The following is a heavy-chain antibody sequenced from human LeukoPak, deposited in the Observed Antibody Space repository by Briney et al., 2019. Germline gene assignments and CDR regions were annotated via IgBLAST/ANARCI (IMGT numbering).Heavy chain of an antibody. CDR3: ARADPENSWFDP. J-gene: IGHJ5*02. CDR2: FYYSGST. CDR1: GGSISSYY. V-gene: IGHV4-59*01. D-gene: IGHD6-19*01. Sequence: PSETLSLTCTVSGGSISSYYWSWIRQPPGKGLEWIGYFYYSGSTNYNPSLKSRVTISVDTSKNQFSLKLSSVTAADTAVYYCARADPENSWFDPWGQGTLVTVSS.